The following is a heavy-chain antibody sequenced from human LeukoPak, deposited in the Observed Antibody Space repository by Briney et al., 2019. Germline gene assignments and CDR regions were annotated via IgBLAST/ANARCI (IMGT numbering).Heavy chain of an antibody. CDR3: ARDHEGDYYDSSGYYPGDY. CDR1: GFTFSSYA. CDR2: ISYDGSNK. J-gene: IGHJ4*02. D-gene: IGHD3-22*01. V-gene: IGHV3-30-3*01. Sequence: GGSLRLSCAASGFTFSSYAMRWVRQAPGKGLEWVAVISYDGSNKYYADSVKGRFTISRDNSKNTLYLQMNSLRAEDTAVYYCARDHEGDYYDSSGYYPGDYWGQGTLVTVSS.